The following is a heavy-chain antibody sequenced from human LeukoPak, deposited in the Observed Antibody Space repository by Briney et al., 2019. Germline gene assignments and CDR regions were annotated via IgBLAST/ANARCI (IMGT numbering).Heavy chain of an antibody. Sequence: ASVTVSCTASGYTFTSYYMHWVRQAPKHGLECMGIITPSGDSTSYAQKFQGRVTMTRDTSTSTVYMELSSLRSDDTAVYYCARESYCSSTSCYSDYYYYGMDVWGQGTTVTVSS. D-gene: IGHD2-2*01. CDR3: ARESYCSSTSCYSDYYYYGMDV. CDR2: ITPSGDST. J-gene: IGHJ6*02. CDR1: GYTFTSYY. V-gene: IGHV1-46*01.